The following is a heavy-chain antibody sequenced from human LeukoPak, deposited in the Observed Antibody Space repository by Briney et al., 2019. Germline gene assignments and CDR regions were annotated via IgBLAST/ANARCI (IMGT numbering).Heavy chain of an antibody. J-gene: IGHJ2*01. D-gene: IGHD1-26*01. V-gene: IGHV3-33*01. CDR2: VRADGDTR. Sequence: GQSLRLSCAATGFAFNTYGMHWVRQAPGKGLEWVAVVRADGDTRYYADSVKGRFTISRDNSRYTLYLQMSSLRVEDTAMYLCTRDGPSREFDLWGRGTMVTVSS. CDR1: GFAFNTYG. CDR3: TRDGPSREFDL.